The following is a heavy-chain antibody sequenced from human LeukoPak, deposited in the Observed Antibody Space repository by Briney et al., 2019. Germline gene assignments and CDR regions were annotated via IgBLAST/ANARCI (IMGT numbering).Heavy chain of an antibody. Sequence: SVKVSCKASGGTFSSYAISWVRQAPGQGLEWMGGIIPIFGTANYAQKFQGRVTITADESTSTAYMELSSLRTDDTAVYFCARSPSGFYYLDVWGKGTTVTVSS. J-gene: IGHJ6*03. CDR2: IIPIFGTA. D-gene: IGHD3-22*01. CDR1: GGTFSSYA. V-gene: IGHV1-69*13. CDR3: ARSPSGFYYLDV.